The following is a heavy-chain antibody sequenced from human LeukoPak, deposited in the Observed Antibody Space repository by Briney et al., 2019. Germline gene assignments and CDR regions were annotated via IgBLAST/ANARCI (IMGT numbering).Heavy chain of an antibody. CDR3: ARQGSSAYDYMDV. CDR1: GYNFTNYW. D-gene: IGHD2-2*01. Sequence: GESLKISCKGSGYNFTNYWIGWVRQMPGKGLEWMGIIYPGDSDTTYSPSFQGQVTISADKSISTAYLQWSSLKASDTAMYYCARQGSSAYDYMDVWGKGTTVTVSS. J-gene: IGHJ6*03. CDR2: IYPGDSDT. V-gene: IGHV5-51*01.